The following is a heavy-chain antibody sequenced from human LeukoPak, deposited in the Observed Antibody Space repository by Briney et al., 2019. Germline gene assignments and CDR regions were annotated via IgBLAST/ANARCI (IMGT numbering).Heavy chain of an antibody. J-gene: IGHJ5*02. D-gene: IGHD1-26*01. CDR3: SRYSGSQGWFDP. CDR2: IDYSGTT. V-gene: IGHV4-28*01. CDR1: GCSISRSNW. Sequence: SETLSLTCAVSGCSISRSNWWGWIRQPPGKGLEWIGYIDYSGTTYYSPSLKSRVTMSVDTTKNQFSLKLHSVSAVDTAVYYCSRYSGSQGWFDPWGQGTLVTVSS.